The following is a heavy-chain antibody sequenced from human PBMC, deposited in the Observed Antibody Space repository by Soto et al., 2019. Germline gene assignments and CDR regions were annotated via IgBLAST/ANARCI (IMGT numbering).Heavy chain of an antibody. J-gene: IGHJ6*03. V-gene: IGHV2-70*11. Sequence: SGPTLVNPTQTLTLTCTFSGFSLSTSGMCVSWIRQPPGKALEWLARIDWDDDKYYSTSLKTRLTISKDTSKNQVVLTMTNMEQVYAAAKYCARIQGICISTRARADYYYYMDVWGKGTTVTVSS. D-gene: IGHD3-3*02. CDR1: GFSLSTSGMC. CDR2: IDWDDDK. CDR3: ARIQGICISTRARADYYYYMDV.